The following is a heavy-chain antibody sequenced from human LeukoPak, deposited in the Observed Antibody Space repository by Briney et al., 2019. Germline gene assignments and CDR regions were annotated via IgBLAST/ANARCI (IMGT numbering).Heavy chain of an antibody. CDR2: FDPEDGET. D-gene: IGHD3-10*01. Sequence: ASVKISCKVSGYTLTEVSMYWVRQAPGKGLEWMGGFDPEDGETIYAQKFQGRVTMTEDTSTVTAYMELSSLRSEDTAVYYCATITRGGYGSGSLYAFDIWGQGTMVTVSS. CDR1: GYTLTEVS. V-gene: IGHV1-24*01. CDR3: ATITRGGYGSGSLYAFDI. J-gene: IGHJ3*02.